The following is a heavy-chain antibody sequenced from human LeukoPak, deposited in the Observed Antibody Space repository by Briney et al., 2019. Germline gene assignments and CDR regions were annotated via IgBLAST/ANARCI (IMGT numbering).Heavy chain of an antibody. J-gene: IGHJ5*02. V-gene: IGHV1-18*01. CDR1: GYTFTIYG. CDR3: ARALPGAATAHNWFDP. D-gene: IGHD1-26*01. CDR2: ISGFTGAT. Sequence: VRVSCKASGYTFTIYGMSWVRQAPGQRLEWMGWISGFTGATNYAQKFQGRLSMTIDTSTNTTYMDLRTVTSDDTAIYYCARALPGAATAHNWFDPWGQGTLVTVSS.